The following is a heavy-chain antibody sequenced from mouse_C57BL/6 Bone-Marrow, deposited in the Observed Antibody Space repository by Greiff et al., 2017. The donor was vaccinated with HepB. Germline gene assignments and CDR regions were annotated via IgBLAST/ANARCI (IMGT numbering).Heavy chain of an antibody. D-gene: IGHD1-1*01. Sequence: EVQLQQSGAELVRPGASVKLSCTASGFNIKDYYMHWVKQRPEQGLEWIGRIDPEDGDTEYAPKFQGKATMTADTSSNTAYLELSSPTSEDTAVYYCTTVLMTTVVAGPYAMDYWGQGTSVTVSS. CDR2: IDPEDGDT. CDR3: TTVLMTTVVAGPYAMDY. V-gene: IGHV14-1*01. CDR1: GFNIKDYY. J-gene: IGHJ4*01.